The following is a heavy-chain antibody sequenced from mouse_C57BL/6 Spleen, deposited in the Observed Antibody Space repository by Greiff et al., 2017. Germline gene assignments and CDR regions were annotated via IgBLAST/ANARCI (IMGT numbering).Heavy chain of an antibody. Sequence: QVQLQQPGAELVKPGASVKLSCKASGYTFTSYWMQWVKQRPGQGLEWIGEIDPSDGYTNYNPKFKGKATLTVDTSSSTAYMQLSSLTSEDSAVYYCAREKRDYGGQGTTLTVS. CDR2: IDPSDGYT. CDR1: GYTFTSYW. J-gene: IGHJ2*01. V-gene: IGHV1-50*01. CDR3: AREKRDY.